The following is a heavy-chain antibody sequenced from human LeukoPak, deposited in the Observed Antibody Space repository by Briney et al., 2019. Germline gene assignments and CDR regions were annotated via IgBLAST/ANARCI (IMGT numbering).Heavy chain of an antibody. CDR3: ANFHCSTTSCHLSGYFQY. V-gene: IGHV3-23*01. CDR1: GFTFNTYA. D-gene: IGHD2-2*01. J-gene: IGHJ1*01. Sequence: GGSLLLSCAAPGFTFNTYAMSWVRPAPGKGLEWVSAISGSGGSTFYAASVKGRFTISRDYSKNTLYLQMNSLRAEDTAVYYCANFHCSTTSCHLSGYFQYWGQGTLVTVTS. CDR2: ISGSGGST.